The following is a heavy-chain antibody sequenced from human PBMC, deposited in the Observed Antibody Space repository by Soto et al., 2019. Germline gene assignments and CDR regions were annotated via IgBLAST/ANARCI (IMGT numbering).Heavy chain of an antibody. CDR1: GGTFSIYG. D-gene: IGHD2-15*01. J-gene: IGHJ5*02. CDR3: ARGMGSGGLGWFDP. V-gene: IGHV1-69*06. CDR2: IIPILTTP. Sequence: QVQLVQSGAEVKKTGSSVKVSCKASGGTFSIYGFSWVRQAPGQGPEWIGGIIPILTTPNYAQKFQGRVTITADKSTNTAYMELSSLRSEDTAVYYCARGMGSGGLGWFDPWGQGTLVTVSS.